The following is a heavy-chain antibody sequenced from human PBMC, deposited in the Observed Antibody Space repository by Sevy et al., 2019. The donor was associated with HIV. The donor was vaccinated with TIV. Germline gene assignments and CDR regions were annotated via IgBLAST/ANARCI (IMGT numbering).Heavy chain of an antibody. V-gene: IGHV3-21*01. CDR1: GFTFSSYS. CDR3: ARDRRHLSIAARPPVGCNDY. J-gene: IGHJ4*02. Sequence: GGSLRLSCAASGFTFSSYSMNWVRQAPGKGLEWVSSISSSSSYIYYADSVKGRFTISRYNAKNSLYLQMNSLRAEDTAVYYCARDRRHLSIAARPPVGCNDYWGQGTLVTVSS. CDR2: ISSSSSYI. D-gene: IGHD6-6*01.